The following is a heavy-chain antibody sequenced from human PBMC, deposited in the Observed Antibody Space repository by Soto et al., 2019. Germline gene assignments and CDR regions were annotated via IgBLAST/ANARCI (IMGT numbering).Heavy chain of an antibody. D-gene: IGHD6-13*01. J-gene: IGHJ4*02. Sequence: QVQLVESGGGVVQPGRSLRLSCAASGFTFSSYGMHWVRQAPGKGLEWVAVIWYDGSNKYYADSVKGRFTISRDNSKNPLYLQMSSLRAEDTAVYYCARDFSSWDSFDYWGQGTLVTVSS. CDR3: ARDFSSWDSFDY. CDR1: GFTFSSYG. V-gene: IGHV3-33*01. CDR2: IWYDGSNK.